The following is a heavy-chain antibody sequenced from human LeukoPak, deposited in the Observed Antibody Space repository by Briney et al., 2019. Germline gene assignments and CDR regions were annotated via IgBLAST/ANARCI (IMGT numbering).Heavy chain of an antibody. CDR1: GGSFSGYY. V-gene: IGHV4-34*01. J-gene: IGHJ4*02. CDR3: ARQGPRRFIAVAGTGLFDY. D-gene: IGHD6-19*01. Sequence: SETLSLTCAVYGGSFSGYYWSWIRQPPGKGLEWIGEINHSGSTNYNPSLKSRVTISVDTSKNQFSLKLSSVTAADTAVYYCARQGPRRFIAVAGTGLFDYWGQGTLVTVSS. CDR2: INHSGST.